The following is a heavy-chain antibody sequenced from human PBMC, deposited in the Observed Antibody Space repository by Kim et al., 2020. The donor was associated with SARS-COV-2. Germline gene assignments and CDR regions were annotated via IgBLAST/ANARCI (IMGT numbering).Heavy chain of an antibody. J-gene: IGHJ4*02. V-gene: IGHV3-9*01. Sequence: NGGTTGYADSVKGRFTISRDNAKRSLYLQINSLRVDDTALYYCTKHFGLDWGQGTLVTVSS. CDR3: TKHFGLD. D-gene: IGHD3-16*01. CDR2: NGGTT.